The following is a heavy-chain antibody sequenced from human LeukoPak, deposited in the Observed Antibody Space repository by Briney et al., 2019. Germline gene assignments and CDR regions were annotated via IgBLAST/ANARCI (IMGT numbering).Heavy chain of an antibody. CDR1: GGSIKKDY. CDR2: IYENGRP. J-gene: IGHJ3*02. Sequence: SETLSLTCTVSGGSIKKDYWNWIRQPPGKGLEWVAYIYENGRPNYDPSLKSRVTISLDTPKNQFSLKLTSVTAADTAVYYCARGAQSSNWYWAFDIWGQGTMVTVSS. CDR3: ARGAQSSNWYWAFDI. V-gene: IGHV4-59*01. D-gene: IGHD6-13*01.